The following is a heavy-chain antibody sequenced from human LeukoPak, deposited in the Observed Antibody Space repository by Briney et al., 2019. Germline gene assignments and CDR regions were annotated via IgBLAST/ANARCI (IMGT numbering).Heavy chain of an antibody. J-gene: IGHJ5*02. CDR2: IIPIFGTA. CDR3: ARVQLSDRNWFDP. Sequence: SVKVSCKASGGTLSSYAISWVRQAPGQGLEWMGGIIPIFGTANYAQKFQGRVTITADKSTSTAYMELSSLRSEDTAVYYCARVQLSDRNWFDPWGQGTLVTVSS. CDR1: GGTLSSYA. D-gene: IGHD5-18*01. V-gene: IGHV1-69*06.